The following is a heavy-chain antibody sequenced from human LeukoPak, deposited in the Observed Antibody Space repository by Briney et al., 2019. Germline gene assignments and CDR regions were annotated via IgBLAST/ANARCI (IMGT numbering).Heavy chain of an antibody. V-gene: IGHV1-2*06. Sequence: GASVKVSCKASGYSFSDYPIHWVRQAPGQGLEWMGRINSNSGGTSYAQNFQGRGTMTRDTSITTAYMEVSGLTSDDTAVYYCARGGSGSGYLYYFDSWGQGTLVSVSS. J-gene: IGHJ4*02. CDR2: INSNSGGT. CDR3: ARGGSGSGYLYYFDS. D-gene: IGHD3-10*01. CDR1: GYSFSDYP.